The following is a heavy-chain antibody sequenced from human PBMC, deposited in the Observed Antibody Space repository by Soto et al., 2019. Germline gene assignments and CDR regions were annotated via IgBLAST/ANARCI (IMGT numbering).Heavy chain of an antibody. CDR3: ARENYDSSGYYYRVPSPRGFDI. D-gene: IGHD3-22*01. Sequence: ASVKVSCKASGYTFTGYYMHWVRQAPGQGLEWMGWINPNSGGTNYAQKFQGWVTMTRDTSISTAYMELSRLRSDDTAVYYCARENYDSSGYYYRVPSPRGFDIWGQGTMVTVSS. CDR2: INPNSGGT. CDR1: GYTFTGYY. V-gene: IGHV1-2*04. J-gene: IGHJ3*02.